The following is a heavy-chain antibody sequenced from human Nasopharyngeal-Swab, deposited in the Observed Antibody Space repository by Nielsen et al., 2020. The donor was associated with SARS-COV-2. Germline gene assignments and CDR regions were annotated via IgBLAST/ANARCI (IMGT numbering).Heavy chain of an antibody. Sequence: VRQAPGNGLEWVSVIYSGGSTYYADSVKGRFTISRDNSKNTLYLQMNSLRAEDTAVYYCTTGTTGNPTYYYYYGMDVWGQGTTVTVSS. J-gene: IGHJ6*02. CDR3: TTGTTGNPTYYYYYGMDV. CDR2: IYSGGST. D-gene: IGHD1-1*01. V-gene: IGHV3-53*01.